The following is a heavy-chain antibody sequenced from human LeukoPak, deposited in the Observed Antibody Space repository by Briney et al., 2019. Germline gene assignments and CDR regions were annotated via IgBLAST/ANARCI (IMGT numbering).Heavy chain of an antibody. V-gene: IGHV5-51*01. CDR2: IYPADSDI. CDR1: RYSFSSYC. CDR3: ARQEYCSGGSCYTWFDP. D-gene: IGHD2-15*01. Sequence: GESLKISCKGSRYSFSSYCIAWVRQMPGKGLEWMGIIYPADSDIRYSPSFQGQVTISADKSISTAYLQWSSLKASDTAMYYCARQEYCSGGSCYTWFDPWGQGTLVIVSS. J-gene: IGHJ5*02.